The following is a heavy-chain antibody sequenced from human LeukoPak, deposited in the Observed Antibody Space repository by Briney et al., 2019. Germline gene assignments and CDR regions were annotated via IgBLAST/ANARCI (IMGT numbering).Heavy chain of an antibody. Sequence: SETLSLTCTVSVGSISSNYWSWIRQPPGKGLAWIGCIYYSGSTNYTPSLKSRVTISVDTSKNKFSLKLSSVTAGDTAVYYCARETYYYDSSRRPGIDYWGQGTLGTVSS. D-gene: IGHD3-22*01. CDR1: VGSISSNY. V-gene: IGHV4-59*01. CDR3: ARETYYYDSSRRPGIDY. CDR2: IYYSGST. J-gene: IGHJ4*02.